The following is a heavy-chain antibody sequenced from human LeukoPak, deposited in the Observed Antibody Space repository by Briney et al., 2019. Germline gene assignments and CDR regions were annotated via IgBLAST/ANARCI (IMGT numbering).Heavy chain of an antibody. J-gene: IGHJ4*02. V-gene: IGHV3-23*01. CDR3: AKDLRSRIVGATVDY. Sequence: GGSLRLSCAASGFTFSSYAMSWVRQAPGKGLEWVSAISGSGGSTYYADSVKGRFTISRDNSENTLYLQMNSLRAEDTAVYYCAKDLRSRIVGATVDYWGQGTLVTVSS. D-gene: IGHD1-26*01. CDR1: GFTFSSYA. CDR2: ISGSGGST.